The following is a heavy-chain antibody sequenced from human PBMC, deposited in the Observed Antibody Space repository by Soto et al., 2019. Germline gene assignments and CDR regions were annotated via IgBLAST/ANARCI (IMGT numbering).Heavy chain of an antibody. CDR3: ARSLTEGYCTITGCYTRPLYGMDV. CDR1: GYSFIGYY. D-gene: IGHD2-2*02. CDR2: INPNSGGT. J-gene: IGHJ6*02. Sequence: XSVKVSCNASGYSFIGYYIHWLRQAPGQGLEWMGWINPNSGGTNYAQKFQGRVTVTRDTPTSTAYMELSRLTSDDTAVYYCARSLTEGYCTITGCYTRPLYGMDVWGQGTTVTVSS. V-gene: IGHV1-2*02.